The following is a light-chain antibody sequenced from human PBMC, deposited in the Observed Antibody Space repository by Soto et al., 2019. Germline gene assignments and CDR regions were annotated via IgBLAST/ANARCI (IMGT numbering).Light chain of an antibody. CDR2: EVS. Sequence: QSALTQPASVSGSPGQSIAISCTGSSSDVGFYNYVSWYQQHPGEVPKLIIFEVSNRPSGVSNCFSGSKSGNTASLTISGLQAEDEAAYYCSSYTTSSTRVFGTGTKLTVL. J-gene: IGLJ1*01. CDR3: SSYTTSSTRV. V-gene: IGLV2-14*01. CDR1: SSDVGFYNY.